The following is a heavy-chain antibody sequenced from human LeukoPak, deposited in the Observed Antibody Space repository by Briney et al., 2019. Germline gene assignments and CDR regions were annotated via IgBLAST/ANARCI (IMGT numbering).Heavy chain of an antibody. CDR1: GYTFTLYS. J-gene: IGHJ5*02. CDR3: ARGTGQGWFDP. V-gene: IGHV7-4-1*02. Sequence: ASVKVSCRASGYTFTLYSINWVRQAPGQGLEWMGWINTNTGNPTYAQGFTGRFVFSLDTSVSTAYLQISSLKAEDTAVYYCARGTGQGWFDPWGQGTLVTVSS. CDR2: INTNTGNP. D-gene: IGHD3-10*01.